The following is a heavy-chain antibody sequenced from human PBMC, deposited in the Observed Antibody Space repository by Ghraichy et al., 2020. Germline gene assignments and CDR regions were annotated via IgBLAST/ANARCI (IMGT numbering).Heavy chain of an antibody. V-gene: IGHV3-23*01. J-gene: IGHJ6*02. Sequence: GGSLRLSCAASGFTFSSYAMSWVRQAPGKGLEWVSAISGSGGSTYYADSVKGRFTISRDDSKNTLYLQMNSLRAEDTAVYYCAKDRYIVVVPAANVDVWGQGTTVTVSS. CDR1: GFTFSSYA. CDR2: ISGSGGST. CDR3: AKDRYIVVVPAANVDV. D-gene: IGHD2-2*01.